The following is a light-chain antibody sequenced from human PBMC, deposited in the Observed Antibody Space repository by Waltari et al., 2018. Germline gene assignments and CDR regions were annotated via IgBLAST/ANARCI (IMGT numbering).Light chain of an antibody. CDR2: GAS. V-gene: IGKV3-20*01. Sequence: EVVLTQSPGTLSLSPGERATLACRASQSVGTSLAWYQQKPGQAPRLLIYGASRRATGIPDRFSGSGSGTDFSLTISRLEPEDFAVYYCQHHVRLPATFGQGTKVEI. CDR1: QSVGTS. CDR3: QHHVRLPAT. J-gene: IGKJ1*01.